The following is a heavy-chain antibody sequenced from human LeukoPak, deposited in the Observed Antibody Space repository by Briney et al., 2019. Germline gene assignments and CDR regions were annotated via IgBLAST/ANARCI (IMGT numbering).Heavy chain of an antibody. CDR2: INPSGGST. D-gene: IGHD6-13*01. CDR3: ARSSSRQYFQH. CDR1: GYIFTSYY. J-gene: IGHJ1*01. Sequence: ASVKVSCKASGYIFTSYYMHWVRQAPGQGLEWMGIINPSGGSTSYAQKFQGRVTMTRDTSTSTVYMELSSLRSEDTAVYYCARSSSRQYFQHWGQGTLVTVSS. V-gene: IGHV1-46*03.